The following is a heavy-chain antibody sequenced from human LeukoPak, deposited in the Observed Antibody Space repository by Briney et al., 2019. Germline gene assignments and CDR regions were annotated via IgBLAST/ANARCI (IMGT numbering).Heavy chain of an antibody. V-gene: IGHV4-34*01. CDR2: INHSGST. J-gene: IGHJ6*02. CDR1: GGSFSGYY. Sequence: SETLSLTCAVYGGSFSGYYWSWIRQPPGKGLEWIGEINHSGSTNYNPSLKSRVTISVDTSKNQFSLKLSSVTAADTAVYYCARGPKRYGMDVWGQXTTVTVSS. CDR3: ARGPKRYGMDV.